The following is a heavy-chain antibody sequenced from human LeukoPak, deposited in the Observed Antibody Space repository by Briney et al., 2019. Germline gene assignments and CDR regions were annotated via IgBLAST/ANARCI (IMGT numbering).Heavy chain of an antibody. V-gene: IGHV1-18*04. Sequence: ASVKVSCKASGYTFTSYGISWVRQAPGQGLEWMGWINAYNGNTNYAQKLQGRVTMTTDTSTSTAYMELRSLRSDDTAVYYCATTKTRPRSRAFDIWGQETMVTDSS. CDR3: ATTKTRPRSRAFDI. CDR2: INAYNGNT. CDR1: GYTFTSYG. J-gene: IGHJ3*02.